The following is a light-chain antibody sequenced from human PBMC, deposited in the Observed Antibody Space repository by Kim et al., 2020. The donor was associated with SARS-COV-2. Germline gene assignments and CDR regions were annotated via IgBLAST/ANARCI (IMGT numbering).Light chain of an antibody. J-gene: IGKJ2*01. CDR2: KVS. CDR1: QSLVFSDGNTY. CDR3: MKGTNPYT. Sequence: GQPASLSFRSSQSLVFSDGNTYLNWFYQRPGQSPRRLIYKVSKRASGVPDRFSGSGSGADFTLKISGVEGEDAGVYYCMKGTNPYTFGQGTKLEI. V-gene: IGKV2-30*01.